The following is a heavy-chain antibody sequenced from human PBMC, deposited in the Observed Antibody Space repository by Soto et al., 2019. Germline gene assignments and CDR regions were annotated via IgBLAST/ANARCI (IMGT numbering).Heavy chain of an antibody. D-gene: IGHD1-1*01. CDR3: AKSVYNWNDGFFDY. Sequence: GGSLRLSCASSGFTFSSYGMLWVRQAPGKGLEWVAVISYDGNNKYYADSVKGRFTISRDNSKNTLYLQMNSLRAEDTAVYYCAKSVYNWNDGFFDYWGQGT. J-gene: IGHJ4*02. CDR1: GFTFSSYG. V-gene: IGHV3-30*18. CDR2: ISYDGNNK.